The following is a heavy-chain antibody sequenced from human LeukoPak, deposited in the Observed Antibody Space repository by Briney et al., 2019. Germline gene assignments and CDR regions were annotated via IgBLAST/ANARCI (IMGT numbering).Heavy chain of an antibody. CDR2: INPSGGST. D-gene: IGHD3-22*01. CDR1: GYTFTSYY. J-gene: IGHJ5*02. CDR3: ARDDQNDDSSGYYVGQFDP. Sequence: ASVKVSCKASGYTFTSYYMHWVRQAPGQGLEWMGIINPSGGSTSYAQKFQGRVTMTRDTSTSTVYMALRSLRSDDTAVYYCARDDQNDDSSGYYVGQFDPWCQGPLVTVSS. V-gene: IGHV1-46*01.